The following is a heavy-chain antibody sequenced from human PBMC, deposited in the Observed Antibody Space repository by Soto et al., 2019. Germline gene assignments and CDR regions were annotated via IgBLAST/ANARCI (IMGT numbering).Heavy chain of an antibody. D-gene: IGHD1-26*01. J-gene: IGHJ3*02. CDR3: ARHSYYSGTYGAFDI. V-gene: IGHV1-18*01. CDR2: ISNNNGDT. Sequence: QVQLVQSGAEVKQPGASVRVSCKASGYTFTSFGIGWVRQAPGQGLEWMGWISNNNGDTNYAQNLQGRVTMTTDTSTSTAYMELRSLRSDDTAVYYCARHSYYSGTYGAFDIWGQGTMVIASS. CDR1: GYTFTSFG.